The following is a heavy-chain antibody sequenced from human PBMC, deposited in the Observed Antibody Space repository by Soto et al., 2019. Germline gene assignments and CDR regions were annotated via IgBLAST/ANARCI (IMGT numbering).Heavy chain of an antibody. V-gene: IGHV1-8*01. D-gene: IGHD3-3*01. J-gene: IGHJ6*03. CDR1: GYTFTSYD. Sequence: ASVKVSCKASGYTFTSYDINWVRQATGQGLEWMGWMNPNSGNTGYAQKFQGRVTMTRNTSISTAYMELSSLRSEDTAVYYCARASQLLRFLEWYPWYYMDVWGKGTTVTVSS. CDR3: ARASQLLRFLEWYPWYYMDV. CDR2: MNPNSGNT.